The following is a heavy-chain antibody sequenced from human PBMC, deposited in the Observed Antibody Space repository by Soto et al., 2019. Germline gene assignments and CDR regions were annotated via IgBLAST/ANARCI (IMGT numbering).Heavy chain of an antibody. V-gene: IGHV4-39*01. Sequence: SETLSLTCTVSGGSISNTSYYWGWIRQPPGKGLEWIGSIYYSGNTYYNPSLKSRVTISVDTSKNQFSLKLSSVTAADTAVYHCATHGGYKAPLRSWGQGALVTVSS. D-gene: IGHD4-17*01. J-gene: IGHJ4*02. CDR2: IYYSGNT. CDR1: GGSISNTSYY. CDR3: ATHGGYKAPLRS.